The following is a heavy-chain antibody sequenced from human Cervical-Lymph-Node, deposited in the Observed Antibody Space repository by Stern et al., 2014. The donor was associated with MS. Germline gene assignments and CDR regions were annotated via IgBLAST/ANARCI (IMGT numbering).Heavy chain of an antibody. CDR1: GFTFDDYA. CDR2: IGWNGGSK. Sequence: QLVESGGGLVQPGRSLRLSCAASGFTFDDYAMHWVRQAPGKGLEWVSGIGWNGGSKDYADSVKGRFTISRDNAKNSLYLQMNSLRTEDTALYYCAKDRVAAEGYYFGMDVWGQGTTVTVSS. CDR3: AKDRVAAEGYYFGMDV. J-gene: IGHJ6*02. D-gene: IGHD6-13*01. V-gene: IGHV3-9*01.